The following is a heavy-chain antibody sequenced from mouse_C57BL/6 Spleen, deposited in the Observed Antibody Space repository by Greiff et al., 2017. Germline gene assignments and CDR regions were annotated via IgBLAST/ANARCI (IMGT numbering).Heavy chain of an antibody. D-gene: IGHD2-3*01. V-gene: IGHV14-3*01. CDR1: GYNIKNTY. CDR2: IDPANGST. CDR3: ASSGGLLREGAMDY. J-gene: IGHJ4*01. Sequence: EVQLQQSVAELVRPGASVTLSCTASGYNIKNTYMHWVKQRPEQGLEWIGRIDPANGSTKYAPKFQGKATITADTSSNTAYLQLSSLTSEDTAIYYCASSGGLLREGAMDYWGQGTSVTVSS.